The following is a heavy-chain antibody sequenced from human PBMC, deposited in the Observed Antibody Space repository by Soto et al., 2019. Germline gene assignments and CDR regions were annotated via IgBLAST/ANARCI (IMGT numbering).Heavy chain of an antibody. Sequence: ASVKVSCKTSGYTFTSFGITWVRQAPGQGLEWMGWISAYNGDTNYAQNFQGRVTMTTDTSTTTAYMGLRKLRSDDTAVYYCARPVDYYYYDMDVWGQGTTVTVSS. CDR3: ARPVDYYYYDMDV. J-gene: IGHJ6*02. V-gene: IGHV1-18*01. CDR1: GYTFTSFG. CDR2: ISAYNGDT.